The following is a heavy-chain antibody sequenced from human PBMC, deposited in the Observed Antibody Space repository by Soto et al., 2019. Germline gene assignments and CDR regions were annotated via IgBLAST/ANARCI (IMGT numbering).Heavy chain of an antibody. CDR3: ARSLGGGKLDY. CDR2: INHSGST. V-gene: IGHV4-34*01. D-gene: IGHD2-15*01. J-gene: IGHJ4*02. Sequence: QVQLQQWGAGLLKPSETLSLTCAVYGGSFSGYYWSWIRQPPGKGLEWIGEINHSGSTNYNPSLKSRVTISVDTSKNQFSLKLSSVTAADTAVYYCARSLGGGKLDYWGQGTLVTVSS. CDR1: GGSFSGYY.